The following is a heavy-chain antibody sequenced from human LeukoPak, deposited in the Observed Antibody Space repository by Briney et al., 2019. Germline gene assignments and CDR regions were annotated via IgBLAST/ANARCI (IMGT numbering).Heavy chain of an antibody. CDR3: ARENRGSYFDY. J-gene: IGHJ4*02. CDR2: IYSGGST. D-gene: IGHD1-26*01. CDR1: GFTFSSYA. V-gene: IGHV3-66*01. Sequence: GGSLRLSCAASGFTFSSYAMSWVRQAPGKGLEWASVIYSGGSTYYADSVKGRFTISRDNSKNTLYLQMNSLRAEDTAVYYCARENRGSYFDYWGQGTLVTVSS.